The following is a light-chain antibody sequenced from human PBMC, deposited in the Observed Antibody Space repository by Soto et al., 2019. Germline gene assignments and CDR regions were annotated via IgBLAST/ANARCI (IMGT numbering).Light chain of an antibody. CDR1: QFVSSSF. Sequence: ETVMTQSPVTLSVSPGERPTLSCRASQFVSSSFLAWYQQRPGXAPXXLIYAASNTAPGIPDRFSVSGSGTDFTLPLSRLEPEDFAVDDCQEYGTSRTFGQGTKVDIK. J-gene: IGKJ1*01. CDR2: AAS. V-gene: IGKV3-20*01. CDR3: QEYGTSRT.